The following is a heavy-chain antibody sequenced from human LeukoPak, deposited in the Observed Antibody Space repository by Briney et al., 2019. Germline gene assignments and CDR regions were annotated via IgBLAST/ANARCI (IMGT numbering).Heavy chain of an antibody. CDR1: GFTFSTYG. V-gene: IGHV3-30-3*02. CDR2: ILYDGTNK. Sequence: GGSLRLSCAASGFTFSTYGMHWVRQAPGKGLEWVAFILYDGTNKYYADSVKGRFTVSRDNSKNTLYLQMESLRTEDTAVYYCANEENGDIVVVPAATGHWGQGTLVTVSS. CDR3: ANEENGDIVVVPAATGH. J-gene: IGHJ4*02. D-gene: IGHD2-2*01.